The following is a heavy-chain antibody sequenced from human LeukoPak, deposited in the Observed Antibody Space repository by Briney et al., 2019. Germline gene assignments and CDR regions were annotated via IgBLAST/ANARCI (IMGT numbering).Heavy chain of an antibody. CDR1: GFTVSSNY. Sequence: GGSLRLSCAASGFTVSSNYMSWVRQAPGKGLEWVSVIYSGGSTYCADSVKGRFTISRDNSKNTLYLQMNSLRAEDTAVYYCARGFSGSYSDYWGQGTLVTVSS. J-gene: IGHJ4*02. D-gene: IGHD1-26*01. CDR3: ARGFSGSYSDY. V-gene: IGHV3-53*01. CDR2: IYSGGST.